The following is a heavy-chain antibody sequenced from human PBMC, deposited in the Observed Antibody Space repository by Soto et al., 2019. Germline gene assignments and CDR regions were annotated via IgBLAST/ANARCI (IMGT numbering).Heavy chain of an antibody. D-gene: IGHD2-2*01. V-gene: IGHV1-18*01. CDR1: GYTFTSYG. J-gene: IGHJ6*03. CDR3: ARWLLGEYQRLPDGGYYYYMVV. CDR2: ISAYNGNT. Sequence: ASVKVSCKASGYTFTSYGISWVRQAPGQGLEWMGWISAYNGNTNYAQKLQGRVTMTTDTSTSTAYMELRSQRSDDTAVYYCARWLLGEYQRLPDGGYYYYMVVWGKGTTVNVFS.